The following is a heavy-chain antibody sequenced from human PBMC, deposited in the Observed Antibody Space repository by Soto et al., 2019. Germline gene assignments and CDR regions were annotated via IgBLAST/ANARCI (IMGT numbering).Heavy chain of an antibody. V-gene: IGHV1-69*01. Sequence: QVQLVQSGAEVKKPGSSVKVSCKASGGTFSSYAISWVRQAPGQGLEWMGGIIPIFGTANYAQKFQGRVTITADESTSTAYMELSSLRSEDTAVYYCATGLWELTSRSPKFHQDNWFDPWGQGTLVTVSS. CDR2: IIPIFGTA. D-gene: IGHD3-10*01. J-gene: IGHJ5*02. CDR3: ATGLWELTSRSPKFHQDNWFDP. CDR1: GGTFSSYA.